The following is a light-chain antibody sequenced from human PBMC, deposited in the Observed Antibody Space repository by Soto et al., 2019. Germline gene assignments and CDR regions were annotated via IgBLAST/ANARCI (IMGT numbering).Light chain of an antibody. CDR2: LAS. J-gene: IGKJ1*01. V-gene: IGKV3-11*01. CDR1: QAVNTR. Sequence: EIVLTQSPATLSSFPGDRVTLSCRASQAVNTRLAWYQHRPGQAPRLLIYLASNRAAGVPARFSGSGSGIDFTLTISDVEPEDFAVYYCHQRQSLPRTFGEGTTVDI. CDR3: HQRQSLPRT.